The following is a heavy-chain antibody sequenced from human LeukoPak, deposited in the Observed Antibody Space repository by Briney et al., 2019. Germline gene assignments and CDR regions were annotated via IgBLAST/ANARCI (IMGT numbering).Heavy chain of an antibody. Sequence: PSETLSLTCTVSGGSISSYYWSWIRQPAGKGLEWIGRIYTSGSTNYNPSLKRRVTMSVDTSKNQFSLKLSSVTAADTAVYYCARVISSGSMGYYYYYYMDVWGKGTTVTIPS. V-gene: IGHV4-4*07. CDR2: IYTSGST. CDR1: GGSISSYY. D-gene: IGHD3-22*01. J-gene: IGHJ6*03. CDR3: ARVISSGSMGYYYYYYMDV.